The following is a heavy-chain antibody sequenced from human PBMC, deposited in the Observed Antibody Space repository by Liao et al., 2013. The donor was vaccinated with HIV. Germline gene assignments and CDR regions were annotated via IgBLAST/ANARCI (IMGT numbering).Heavy chain of an antibody. CDR1: DGSIGSFY. D-gene: IGHD2-15*01. CDR3: ARDRGRVSGGDAFDM. J-gene: IGHJ3*02. V-gene: IGHV4-59*01. Sequence: QLQLQESGSGVVQPSETLSLTCTVSDGSIGSFYWSWIRQSPTKGLEWIASVTFSGTTNYHPSLKSRVTISLDTSRKQISLRLTSVTAADTAVYYCARDRGRVSGGDAFDMWGQGTTVTVSS. CDR2: VTFSGTT.